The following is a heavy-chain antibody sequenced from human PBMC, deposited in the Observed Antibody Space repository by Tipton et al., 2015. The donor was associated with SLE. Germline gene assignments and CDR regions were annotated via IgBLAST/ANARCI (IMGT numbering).Heavy chain of an antibody. CDR1: GGSISSYY. D-gene: IGHD3-3*01. Sequence: TLSLTCTVSGGSISSYYWSWIRQPPGKGLEWIGYIYFSGTTNYNPSPKSRVTISVDTSKNQFSLKLNSVTAADTAVYYCARGNYDFRGRTFDIWGQGTMVTVSS. CDR2: IYFSGTT. V-gene: IGHV4-4*08. J-gene: IGHJ3*02. CDR3: ARGNYDFRGRTFDI.